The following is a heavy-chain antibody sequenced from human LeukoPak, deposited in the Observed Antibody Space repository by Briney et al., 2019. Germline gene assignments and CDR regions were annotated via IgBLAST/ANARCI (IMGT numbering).Heavy chain of an antibody. V-gene: IGHV4-34*01. D-gene: IGHD3-22*01. Sequence: SETLSLTCAVYGGSFSGYYWSWIRQPPGKGLERIGEINHSGSTNYNPSLKSRVTISVDTSKNQFSLKLSSVTAADTAVYYCASQLHYYDSSGYDYWGQGTLVTVSS. CDR1: GGSFSGYY. J-gene: IGHJ4*02. CDR3: ASQLHYYDSSGYDY. CDR2: INHSGST.